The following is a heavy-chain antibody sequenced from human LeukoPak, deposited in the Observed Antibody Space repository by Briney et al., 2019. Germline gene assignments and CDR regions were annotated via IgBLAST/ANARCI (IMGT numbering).Heavy chain of an antibody. J-gene: IGHJ5*01. CDR2: ISGSGETP. Sequence: AGGSLRLSCAASGFTFSSYGMHWVRQAPGKGLEWVSFISGSGETPYYVDSVKGRFTISRDNSKNTVFLQMNSLRAEDTAVYYCAKMGASSNWFDSWGQGTLVAVSS. D-gene: IGHD3-16*01. V-gene: IGHV3-23*01. CDR1: GFTFSSYG. CDR3: AKMGASSNWFDS.